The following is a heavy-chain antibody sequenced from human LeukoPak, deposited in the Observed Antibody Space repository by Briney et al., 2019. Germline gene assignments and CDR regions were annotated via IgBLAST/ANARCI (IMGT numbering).Heavy chain of an antibody. Sequence: GASVKVSCKASRYTFTGYYMHWVRQAPGQGLEWMGWINPNSGGTNYAQKFQGRVTMTRDTSISTAYMELSRLRSDDTAVYYCARGSLLNYDSSGYGRYWGQGTLVTVSS. CDR1: RYTFTGYY. D-gene: IGHD3-22*01. CDR3: ARGSLLNYDSSGYGRY. V-gene: IGHV1-2*02. CDR2: INPNSGGT. J-gene: IGHJ4*02.